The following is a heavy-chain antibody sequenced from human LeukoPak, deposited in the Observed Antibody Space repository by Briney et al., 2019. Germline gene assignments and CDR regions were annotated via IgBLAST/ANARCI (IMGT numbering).Heavy chain of an antibody. D-gene: IGHD3-3*01. J-gene: IGHJ4*02. CDR3: ATQQFGVVKGYFDY. CDR2: IIPIFGTA. CDR1: GFSLSSYA. Sequence: PGGSLRLSCAASGFSLSSYAISWVRQAPGQGLEWMGRIIPIFGTANYAQKFQGRVTITTDESTSTAYMELSSLRSEDTAVYYCATQQFGVVKGYFDYWGQGTLVTVSS. V-gene: IGHV1-69*05.